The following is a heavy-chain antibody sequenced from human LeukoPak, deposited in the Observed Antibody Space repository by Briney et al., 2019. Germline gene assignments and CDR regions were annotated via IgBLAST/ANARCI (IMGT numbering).Heavy chain of an antibody. CDR3: AREERIAAKYVFEP. D-gene: IGHD6-13*01. V-gene: IGHV1-18*01. CDR1: GYTFTSYG. J-gene: IGHJ5*02. Sequence: ASVKVSCKASGYTFTSYGIIWVRQAPGQGLEWMGWISAHNGNTNYAQKLQGRVTMTTDTSTSTAYMELRSLRSDDTAVYYCAREERIAAKYVFEPWGQGTLVTVSS. CDR2: ISAHNGNT.